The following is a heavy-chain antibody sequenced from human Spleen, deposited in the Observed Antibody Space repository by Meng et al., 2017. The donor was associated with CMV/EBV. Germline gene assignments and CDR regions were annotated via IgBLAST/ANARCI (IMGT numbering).Heavy chain of an antibody. J-gene: IGHJ5*02. CDR3: ARAERYAGTGLDP. CDR1: GGTFSSFA. CDR2: IIPMLGIA. D-gene: IGHD1-14*01. Sequence: SVKVSCKASGGTFSSFAISWVRQAPGQGLEWMGQIIPMLGIANYAQRFQDRVTIIADTSTSPAYMELSSLRSDDTAVYYCARAERYAGTGLDPWGQGTLVTVSS. V-gene: IGHV1-69*10.